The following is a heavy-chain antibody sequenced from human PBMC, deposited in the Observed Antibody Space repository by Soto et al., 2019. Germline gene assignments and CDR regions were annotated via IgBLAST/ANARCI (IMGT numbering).Heavy chain of an antibody. CDR2: INSDGSST. V-gene: IGHV3-74*01. CDR1: GFTFSSYW. D-gene: IGHD6-19*01. CDR3: GSGWYMGNWFDP. J-gene: IGHJ5*02. Sequence: GGSLRLSCAASGFTFSSYWMHWVRQAPGKGLVWVSRINSDGSSTSYADPVKGRFTISRDNAKNTLYLQMNSLRAEDTAVYYCGSGWYMGNWFDPWGQGTLVTVSS.